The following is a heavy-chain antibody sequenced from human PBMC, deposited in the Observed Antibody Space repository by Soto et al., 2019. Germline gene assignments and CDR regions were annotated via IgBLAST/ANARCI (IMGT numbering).Heavy chain of an antibody. V-gene: IGHV3-48*02. CDR2: ISSSSTI. CDR1: GVTFSNYN. D-gene: IGHD3-3*01. J-gene: IGHJ4*02. CDR3: AREFFYDY. Sequence: GGSLRLSCAASGVTFSNYNMNWVRQAPGKGLEWVSYISSSSTIYYADSVKGRFTISRDNAKNSLYLQMNSLRDDDTAVYYCAREFFYDYWGQGTLVTVSS.